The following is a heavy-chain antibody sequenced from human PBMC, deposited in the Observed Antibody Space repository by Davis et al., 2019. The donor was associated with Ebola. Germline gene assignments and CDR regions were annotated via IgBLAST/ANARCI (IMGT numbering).Heavy chain of an antibody. V-gene: IGHV1-18*01. D-gene: IGHD5-12*01. CDR1: GYTFTSYG. Sequence: ASVTVSCKASGYTFTSYGISWVRQAPGQGLEWMGWISAYNGNTNYAQKLQGRVTMTTDTSTSTAYMELRSLRSDDTAVYYCARAPPLVATISPYYYYGMDVWGQGTTVTVSS. CDR3: ARAPPLVATISPYYYYGMDV. CDR2: ISAYNGNT. J-gene: IGHJ6*02.